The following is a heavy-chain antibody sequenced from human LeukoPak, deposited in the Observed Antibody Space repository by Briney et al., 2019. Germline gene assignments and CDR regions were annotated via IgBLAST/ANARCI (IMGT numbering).Heavy chain of an antibody. CDR2: IYYSGHT. Sequence: PPETLSLTCTVSGGSVSSGSYYWSWIRQPPGKRLEWIGYIYYSGHTNYNSSLNSRATISADTSRNQFSLKLTSVTAADTAVYYCARGRASANFDYWGQGILVTVSS. CDR3: ARGRASANFDY. CDR1: GGSVSSGSYY. V-gene: IGHV4-61*01. J-gene: IGHJ4*02. D-gene: IGHD5-12*01.